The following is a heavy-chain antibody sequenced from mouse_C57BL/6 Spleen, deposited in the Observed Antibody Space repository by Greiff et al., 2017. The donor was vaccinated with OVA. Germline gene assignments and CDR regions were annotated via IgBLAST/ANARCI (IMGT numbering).Heavy chain of an antibody. Sequence: EVKLVESGGGLVKPGGSLKLSCAASGFTFSSYAMSWVRQTPEKRLEWVATISDGGSYTYYPDNVKSRFTISRDNAKNNLFLQMSHLKSEDTAMYYCARGQTGNYAMDYWGQGTSVTVSS. CDR1: GFTFSSYA. CDR2: ISDGGSYT. J-gene: IGHJ4*01. CDR3: ARGQTGNYAMDY. D-gene: IGHD4-1*01. V-gene: IGHV5-4*03.